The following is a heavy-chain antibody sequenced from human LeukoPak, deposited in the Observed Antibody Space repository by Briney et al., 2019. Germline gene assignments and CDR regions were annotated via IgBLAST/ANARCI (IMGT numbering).Heavy chain of an antibody. Sequence: PSGTLSLTCAVSGGSISSSNWWNWVRQPPGQGLEWIGEIYHSGSTHYNPSLKSRVTISVDKSKNQFSLKLSSVTAPDTAVYYCASRGSGWNFDYWGQGTLVTVSS. CDR3: ASRGSGWNFDY. V-gene: IGHV4-4*02. CDR1: GGSISSSNW. J-gene: IGHJ4*02. CDR2: IYHSGST. D-gene: IGHD6-19*01.